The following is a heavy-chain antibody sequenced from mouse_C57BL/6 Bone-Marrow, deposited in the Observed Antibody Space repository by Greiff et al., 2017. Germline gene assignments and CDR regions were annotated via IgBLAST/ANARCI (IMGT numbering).Heavy chain of an antibody. CDR3: ARGGDAMDY. Sequence: EVKVEESGPGLVKPSQSLSLTCSVTGYSITSGYYWNWIRQFPGNKLEWMGYISYDGSNNYNPSLKNRISITRDTSKNQFFLKLNSVTTEDTATYYCARGGDAMDYWGQGTSVTVSS. CDR2: ISYDGSN. J-gene: IGHJ4*01. V-gene: IGHV3-6*01. CDR1: GYSITSGYY.